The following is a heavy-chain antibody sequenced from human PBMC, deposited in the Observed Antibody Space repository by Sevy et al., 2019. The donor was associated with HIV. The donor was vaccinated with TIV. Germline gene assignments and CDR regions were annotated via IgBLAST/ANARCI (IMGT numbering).Heavy chain of an antibody. CDR1: GFTFSSYA. CDR2: ISYDGSNK. CDR3: ARGSNPLWFGEFHYFDY. V-gene: IGHV3-30-3*01. D-gene: IGHD3-10*01. J-gene: IGHJ4*02. Sequence: GGSLRLSCAASGFTFSSYAMHWVRQAPGKGLEWVAVISYDGSNKYYADSVKGRFTISRDNSKNTRYLQMNSLRAEDTAVYYCARGSNPLWFGEFHYFDYWGQGTLVTVSS.